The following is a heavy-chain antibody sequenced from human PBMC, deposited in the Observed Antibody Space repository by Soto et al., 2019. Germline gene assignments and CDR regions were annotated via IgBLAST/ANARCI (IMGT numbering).Heavy chain of an antibody. CDR3: ARDPRIQLWLELVPPYYFDY. CDR1: GFTFSSYS. V-gene: IGHV3-21*01. CDR2: ISSSSSYI. J-gene: IGHJ4*02. D-gene: IGHD5-18*01. Sequence: GGSLRLSCADSGFTFSSYSMNWVRQAPGKGLEWVSSISSSSSYIYYADSVKGRFTISRDNAKNSLYLQMNSLRAEDTAVYYCARDPRIQLWLELVPPYYFDYWGQGTMVTVSS.